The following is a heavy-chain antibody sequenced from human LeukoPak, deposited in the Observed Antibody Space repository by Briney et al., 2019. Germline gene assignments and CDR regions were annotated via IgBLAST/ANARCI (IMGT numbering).Heavy chain of an antibody. CDR3: ARESGVRLGELSSD. CDR1: GFTLSNYW. V-gene: IGHV3-7*01. J-gene: IGHJ4*02. CDR2: IKQDGSEK. Sequence: GGSLRLSCAASGFTLSNYWMSWVRRAPGKGLEWVANIKQDGSEKYYVDSVKGRFTISRDNTKNSLYLQMNSLRAEDTAVFYCARESGVRLGELSSDWGQGTQVTVSS. D-gene: IGHD3-16*02.